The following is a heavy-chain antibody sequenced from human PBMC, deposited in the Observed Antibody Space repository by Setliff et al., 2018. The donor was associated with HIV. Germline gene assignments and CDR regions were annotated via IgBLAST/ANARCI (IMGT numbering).Heavy chain of an antibody. D-gene: IGHD3-22*01. Sequence: SVKVSCKASGGTFSSYAISWVRQAPGQGLESMGGIIPIFGTANYAQKLQGRVTITTDESTSTAYMWLSSLRSEDTAVYYCATPKLSLTYYYDSSGWEDAFDIWGQGTMVTVSS. V-gene: IGHV1-69*05. CDR1: GGTFSSYA. J-gene: IGHJ3*02. CDR3: ATPKLSLTYYYDSSGWEDAFDI. CDR2: IIPIFGTA.